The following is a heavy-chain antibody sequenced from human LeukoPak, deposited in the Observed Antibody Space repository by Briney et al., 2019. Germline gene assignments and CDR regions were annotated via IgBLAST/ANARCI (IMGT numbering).Heavy chain of an antibody. V-gene: IGHV3-48*02. D-gene: IGHD3-22*01. CDR3: ANINSGGGYYYGSSGYSSCFDF. CDR2: IDSSSSTI. CDR1: GFTFSNYG. Sequence: GGSLRLSCAASGFTFSNYGMNWVRQAPGKGLEWVSYIDSSSSTIYYADSVKGRFTIFRDNAKNSLYLQMNSLRDEDTAVYYCANINSGGGYYYGSSGYSSCFDFWGQGTLVTVSS. J-gene: IGHJ4*02.